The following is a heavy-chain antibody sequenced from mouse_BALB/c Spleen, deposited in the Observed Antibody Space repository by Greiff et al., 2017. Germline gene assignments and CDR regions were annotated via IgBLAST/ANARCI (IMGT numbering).Heavy chain of an antibody. CDR2: ISNGGGST. J-gene: IGHJ2*01. CDR1: GFTFSSYT. Sequence: EVKLVESGGGLVQPGGSLKLSCAASGFTFSSYTMSWVRQTPEKRLEWVAYISNGGGSTYYPGTVKGRFTISRDNAKNTLYLQMSSLKSEDTAMYYCTSIHYYGYADYWGQGTTLTVSS. V-gene: IGHV5-12-2*01. D-gene: IGHD1-2*01. CDR3: TSIHYYGYADY.